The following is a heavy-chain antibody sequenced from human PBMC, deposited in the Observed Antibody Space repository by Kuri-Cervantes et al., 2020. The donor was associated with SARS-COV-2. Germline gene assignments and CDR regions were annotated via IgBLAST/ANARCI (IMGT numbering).Heavy chain of an antibody. Sequence: GGSLRLSCAASGFTFSRYAMHWVRQAPGKGLEWVAVISYDGSNKYYADSVKGRFTMSRDNAKDSLYLQMNSLRADDTAVYYCARVYYYYGMDVWGQGTTVTVSS. CDR2: ISYDGSNK. J-gene: IGHJ6*02. CDR1: GFTFSRYA. V-gene: IGHV3-30-3*01. CDR3: ARVYYYYGMDV.